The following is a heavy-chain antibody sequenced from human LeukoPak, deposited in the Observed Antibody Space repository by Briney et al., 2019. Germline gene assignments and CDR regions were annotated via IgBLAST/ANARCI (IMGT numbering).Heavy chain of an antibody. Sequence: GGSLRLSCAASGFSLSGYWMTWVRQAPGKGLEWVANINRDGSQKNHVDSVQGRFTISRDNAKNSLYLQMNSLRAEDTAVYYCARDRVLAAAGLDYWGQGTLVTVSS. D-gene: IGHD6-13*01. V-gene: IGHV3-7*01. J-gene: IGHJ4*02. CDR2: INRDGSQK. CDR3: ARDRVLAAAGLDY. CDR1: GFSLSGYW.